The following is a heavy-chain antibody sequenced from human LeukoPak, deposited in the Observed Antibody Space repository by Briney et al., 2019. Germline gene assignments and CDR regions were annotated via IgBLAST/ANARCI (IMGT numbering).Heavy chain of an antibody. J-gene: IGHJ4*02. CDR1: GDSVSRNGIG. D-gene: IGHD3-16*01. V-gene: IGHV6-1*01. CDR2: TYYSSKWFN. CDR3: ARNWGGGFDY. Sequence: SQTLSLTCAISGDSVSRNGIGWIWIRQSPSSGLEWLARTYYSSKWFNEYAVSLKSRLTINPDTSENQFSLHLNSVTPEDTAVYCWARNWGGGFDYWGPGTLVTVSS.